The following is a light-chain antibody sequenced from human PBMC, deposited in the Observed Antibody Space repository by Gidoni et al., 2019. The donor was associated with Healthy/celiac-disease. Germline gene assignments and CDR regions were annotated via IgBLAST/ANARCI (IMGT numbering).Light chain of an antibody. CDR3: QSYDSSLSGPYV. J-gene: IGLJ1*01. CDR1: SSNIGAGYD. Sequence: QSVLTQPPSVPGAPGQRVTISCTGSSSNIGAGYDVHWYQQLPGTAPKLLIYGNDHRPSGVPDRFSGSKSGTSASLAITGLQAEDEADYYCQSYDSSLSGPYVFGTGTKVTVL. CDR2: GND. V-gene: IGLV1-40*01.